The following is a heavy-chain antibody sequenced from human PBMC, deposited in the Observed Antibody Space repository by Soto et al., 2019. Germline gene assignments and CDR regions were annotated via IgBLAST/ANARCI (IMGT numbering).Heavy chain of an antibody. CDR3: AKGSGIAVAGDAFDI. V-gene: IGHV3-30*18. CDR2: ISYDGSNK. CDR1: GFTFSSYG. J-gene: IGHJ3*02. Sequence: GGSLRLSCAASGFTFSSYGMHWVRQAPGKGLEWVAVISYDGSNKYYADSVKGRFTISRDNSKNTLYLQMNSLRAEDTAVYYCAKGSGIAVAGDAFDIWGQGTMVTVSS. D-gene: IGHD6-19*01.